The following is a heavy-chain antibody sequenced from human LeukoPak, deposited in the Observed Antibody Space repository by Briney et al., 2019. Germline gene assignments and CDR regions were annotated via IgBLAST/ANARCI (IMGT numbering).Heavy chain of an antibody. J-gene: IGHJ4*02. V-gene: IGHV3-15*07. D-gene: IGHD3-22*01. CDR3: TTRNYYDSSGYYYDFDY. CDR2: IKSKTDGGTT. CDR1: GFTFSSHW. Sequence: KSGGSLRLSCAASGFTFSSHWMHWVRQAPGKGLEWVGRIKSKTDGGTTDYAAPVKGRFTISRDDSKNTLYLQMNSLKTEDTAVYYCTTRNYYDSSGYYYDFDYWGQGTLVTVSS.